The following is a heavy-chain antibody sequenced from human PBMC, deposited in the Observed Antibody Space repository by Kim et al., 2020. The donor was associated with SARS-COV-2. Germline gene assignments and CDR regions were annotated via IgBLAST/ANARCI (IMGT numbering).Heavy chain of an antibody. V-gene: IGHV4-34*01. J-gene: IGHJ4*02. Sequence: SETLSLTCAVYGGSFSGYYWSWIRQPPGKGLEWIGEINHSGSTNYNPSLKSRVTISVDTSKNQFSLKLSSVTAADTAVYYFARRLMGIYSYGFDYWGQGT. CDR1: GGSFSGYY. CDR2: INHSGST. D-gene: IGHD5-18*01. CDR3: ARRLMGIYSYGFDY.